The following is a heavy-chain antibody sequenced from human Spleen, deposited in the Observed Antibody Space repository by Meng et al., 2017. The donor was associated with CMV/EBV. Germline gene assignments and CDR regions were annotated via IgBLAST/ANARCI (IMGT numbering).Heavy chain of an antibody. CDR1: GGFVSRDTYH. V-gene: IGHV4-61*01. J-gene: IGHJ5*02. CDR3: ATFIVGNGGRGS. D-gene: IGHD1-26*01. CDR2: TDSGRSK. Sequence: WSVSGGFVSRDTYHWSFIRQPPGKGLEWIGHTDSGRSKAYNPSLKSRVTISLDTSKNQFSLKLDSVTAADTAVYYCATFIVGNGGRGSWGQGTLVTVSS.